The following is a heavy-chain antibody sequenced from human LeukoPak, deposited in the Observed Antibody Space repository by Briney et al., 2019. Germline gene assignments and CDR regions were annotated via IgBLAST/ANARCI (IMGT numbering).Heavy chain of an antibody. CDR2: TSSSSNHI. Sequence: GGSLRLSCAASGFTFSTCSMNWVRQAPGKGLEWVSSTSSSSNHIYYADSVKGRFTISRDNAKNSLYLQMNSLRAEDTGVYYCARDPPDYWGQGILVTVSS. CDR1: GFTFSTCS. V-gene: IGHV3-21*01. J-gene: IGHJ4*02. CDR3: ARDPPDY.